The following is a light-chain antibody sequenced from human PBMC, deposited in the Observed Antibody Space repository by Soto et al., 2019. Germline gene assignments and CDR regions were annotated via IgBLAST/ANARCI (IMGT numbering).Light chain of an antibody. Sequence: QSVLTQPPSVSGAPGQRVTISCTGSSSNIGAGYDVHWYQQLPGTAPKLIIYGNSNRPSGVPDRFSGSKSGTSASLAITGLQGEDEADYHCQSYDSSLSGWVFGGGTKLTVL. CDR2: GNS. J-gene: IGLJ3*02. V-gene: IGLV1-40*01. CDR3: QSYDSSLSGWV. CDR1: SSNIGAGYD.